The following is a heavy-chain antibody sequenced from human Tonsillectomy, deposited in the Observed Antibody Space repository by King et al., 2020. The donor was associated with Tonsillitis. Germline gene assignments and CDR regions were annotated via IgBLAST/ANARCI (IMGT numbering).Heavy chain of an antibody. V-gene: IGHV3-64D*06. CDR1: GFTFSNYA. J-gene: IGHJ5*02. CDR3: VKETVTAMT. CDR2: ISINGGGT. Sequence: VQLVESGGGLVQPGGSLRLSCSASGFTFSNYAFHWVRQAPGKGLESVSAISINGGGTYYADSVKGRITISRDNSKNTLYLQMSSLRPEDTALYYCVKETVTAMTWGQGTLVTVSS. D-gene: IGHD2-21*02.